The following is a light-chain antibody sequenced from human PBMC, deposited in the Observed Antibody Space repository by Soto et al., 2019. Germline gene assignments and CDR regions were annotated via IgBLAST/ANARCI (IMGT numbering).Light chain of an antibody. Sequence: DIQMTQSPSTLSASVGDRVTITCRASQSISSWMAWYQQKPGKAPKHLIYKASNLESGVPSRFSGSGSGTEFTLTIISLQPDDFATYYCQQYNSYPLTFGGGTKV. CDR2: KAS. CDR1: QSISSW. J-gene: IGKJ4*01. CDR3: QQYNSYPLT. V-gene: IGKV1-5*03.